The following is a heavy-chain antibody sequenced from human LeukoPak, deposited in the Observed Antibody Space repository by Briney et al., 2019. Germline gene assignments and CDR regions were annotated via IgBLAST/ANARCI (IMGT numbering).Heavy chain of an antibody. CDR2: ISGSGGST. J-gene: IGHJ4*02. CDR1: GFTFSSYA. D-gene: IGHD3-22*01. Sequence: GGSLRLSCAASGFTFSSYAMSRVRQAPGKGLEWVSAISGSGGSTYYADSVKGRFTISRDNSKNTLYLQMNSLRAEDTAVYYCAKLGSDLSITMIVVVHFDYWGQGTLVTVSS. V-gene: IGHV3-23*01. CDR3: AKLGSDLSITMIVVVHFDY.